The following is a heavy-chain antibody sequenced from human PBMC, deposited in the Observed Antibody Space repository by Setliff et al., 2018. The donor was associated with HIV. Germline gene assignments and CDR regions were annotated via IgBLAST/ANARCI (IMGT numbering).Heavy chain of an antibody. V-gene: IGHV4-39*07. CDR2: IFYFGSV. CDR1: GGSFNTKRTK. CDR3: ARDISITGTMGHFDF. D-gene: IGHD1-7*01. Sequence: PSETLSLTCKVSGGSFNTKRTKWGWIRQSPGKGLEWIGSIFYFGSVTYNPSLKSRPLMSIDTSKNQFSLKLSSVTAADTAVYYCARDISITGTMGHFDFWGRGTLVTVSS. J-gene: IGHJ4*02.